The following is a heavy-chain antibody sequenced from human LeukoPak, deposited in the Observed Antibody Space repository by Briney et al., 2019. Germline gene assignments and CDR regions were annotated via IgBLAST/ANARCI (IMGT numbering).Heavy chain of an antibody. CDR1: GFTFSSYD. D-gene: IGHD7-27*01. V-gene: IGHV3-23*01. J-gene: IGHJ4*02. CDR3: AKDQNWEGGY. CDR2: INYSGVST. Sequence: GGSLRLSCAASGFTFSSYDMHWVRQAPGKGLEWVSVINYSGVSTNYADSVKGRFIISRDNSKNTVYLQMNSLRVEDTAVYYCAKDQNWEGGYWGQGTLVTVSS.